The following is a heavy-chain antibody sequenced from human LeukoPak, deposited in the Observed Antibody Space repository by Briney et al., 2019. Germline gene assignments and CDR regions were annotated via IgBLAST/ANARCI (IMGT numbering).Heavy chain of an antibody. CDR2: ISGSGGST. V-gene: IGHV3-23*01. J-gene: IGHJ6*02. Sequence: PGGSLRLSCAASGFTFSSYAMSWVRQAPGKGLEWVSAISGSGGSTYYADSVKGRFTISRDNSKNTLYLQMNSLRAEDTAVYYGAVTTIDYYYGMDVWGQGTTVTVSS. CDR1: GFTFSSYA. CDR3: AVTTIDYYYGMDV. D-gene: IGHD4-11*01.